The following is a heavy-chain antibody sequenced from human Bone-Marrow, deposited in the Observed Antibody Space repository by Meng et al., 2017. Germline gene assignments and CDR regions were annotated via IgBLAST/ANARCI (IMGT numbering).Heavy chain of an antibody. CDR3: AKDIVQLERQDAFDI. Sequence: LSLTCAASGFTFSSYAMSWVRQAPGKGLEWVSAISGSGGSTYYADSVKGRFTISRDNSKNTLYLQMNSLRAEDTAVYYCAKDIVQLERQDAFDIWGQGTMVTVSS. CDR1: GFTFSSYA. V-gene: IGHV3-23*01. CDR2: ISGSGGST. D-gene: IGHD1-1*01. J-gene: IGHJ3*02.